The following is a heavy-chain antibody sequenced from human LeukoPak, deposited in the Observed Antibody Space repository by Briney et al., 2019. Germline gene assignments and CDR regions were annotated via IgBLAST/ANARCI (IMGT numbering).Heavy chain of an antibody. CDR2: IYYSGST. CDR1: GGSISSYY. Sequence: SETLSLTCTVSGGSISSYYWSWIRQPPGKGLEWIGYIYYSGSTNYNPFLKSRVTISVDTSKNQFSLKLSSVTAADTAVYYCARGSSSSGLYYYYYMDVWGKGTTVTVSS. J-gene: IGHJ6*03. CDR3: ARGSSSSGLYYYYYMDV. V-gene: IGHV4-59*01. D-gene: IGHD6-6*01.